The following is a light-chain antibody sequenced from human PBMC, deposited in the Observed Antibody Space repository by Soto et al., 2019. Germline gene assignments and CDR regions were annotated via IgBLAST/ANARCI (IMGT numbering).Light chain of an antibody. J-gene: IGKJ5*01. CDR2: GAS. Sequence: EIVLTQSPGTLSLSPGERATLSCRASRSVSNNYVAWYQQKPGQAPRLLIFGASTRATGIPARFSGSGSGTDFPLTIRSLQSEDFGVYFCQQYDNWPLTFGGGTRLEIK. CDR1: RSVSNNY. CDR3: QQYDNWPLT. V-gene: IGKV3-20*01.